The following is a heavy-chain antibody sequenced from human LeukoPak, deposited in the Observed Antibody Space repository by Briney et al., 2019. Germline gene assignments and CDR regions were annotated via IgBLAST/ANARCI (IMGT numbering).Heavy chain of an antibody. D-gene: IGHD2-15*01. J-gene: IGHJ4*02. CDR3: ARHVRYCSGGNCYGPDYFDY. Sequence: SETLPLTCTVSSGSISSVTYYWGWIRQPPGKGLEWIGSIYYTGSTSYNPSLKSRVTISVDTPKNQFSLKLSSVTAADTAVYYCARHVRYCSGGNCYGPDYFDYWGQGTLVTVSS. CDR1: SGSISSVTYY. CDR2: IYYTGST. V-gene: IGHV4-39*01.